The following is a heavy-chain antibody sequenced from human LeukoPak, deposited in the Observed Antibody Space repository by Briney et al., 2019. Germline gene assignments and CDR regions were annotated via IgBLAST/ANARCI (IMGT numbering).Heavy chain of an antibody. CDR1: GYSISSGYY. J-gene: IGHJ4*02. CDR2: IYHSGST. Sequence: PSETLSLTCAVSGYSISSGYYWGWIRQPPGKGLEWIGSIYHSGSTYYNPSLKSRVTISVDTSKNQFSLKLSSVTAADTAEYYCARDSRRYYYGSGSYYIDYWGQGTLVTVSS. CDR3: ARDSRRYYYGSGSYYIDY. D-gene: IGHD3-10*01. V-gene: IGHV4-38-2*02.